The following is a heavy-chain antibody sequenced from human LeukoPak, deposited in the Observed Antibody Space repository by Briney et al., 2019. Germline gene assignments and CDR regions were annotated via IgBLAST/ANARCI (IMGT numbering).Heavy chain of an antibody. CDR1: GFTFSSYA. D-gene: IGHD1-26*01. J-gene: IGHJ4*02. V-gene: IGHV3-30-3*01. CDR2: ISYDGSNK. Sequence: PGRSLRLSCAASGFTFSSYAMHWVRQAPGKGLEWVAVISYDGSNKYYADSVKGRFTISRDNSKNTLYLQMYSLRAEDTVVYYCARDAEWELPADYWGQGNLVTVSS. CDR3: ARDAEWELPADY.